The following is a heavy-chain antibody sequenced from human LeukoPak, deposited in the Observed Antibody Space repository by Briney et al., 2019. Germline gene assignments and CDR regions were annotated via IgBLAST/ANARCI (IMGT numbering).Heavy chain of an antibody. J-gene: IGHJ4*02. D-gene: IGHD2-2*01. CDR3: AKDPWQFGGCLCPDY. V-gene: IGHV3-7*03. Sequence: PGGSLRLSCAASGFTFSSYWMSWVRQTPGKGLEWLANIKQDGSERYYVDSVKGRFTISRDNSRNTLYLQMNSLRAEDTAVYYCAKDPWQFGGCLCPDYWGQGTLVTVSS. CDR1: GFTFSSYW. CDR2: IKQDGSER.